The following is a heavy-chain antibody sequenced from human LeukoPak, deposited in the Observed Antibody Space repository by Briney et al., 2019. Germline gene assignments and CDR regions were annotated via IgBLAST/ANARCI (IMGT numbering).Heavy chain of an antibody. CDR2: FRSKAYGGTT. CDR1: GFTFTDHA. Sequence: GGSLRLSCTTSGFTFTDHAMSWFRQAPGKGLEWIGFFRSKAYGGTTEYAASVKGRFTISRDNSKNTLYLQMNSLRAEDAAVYYCAKDPPWDCSGTSCYDDWGQGTLVTVSS. V-gene: IGHV3-49*03. CDR3: AKDPPWDCSGTSCYDD. D-gene: IGHD2-2*01. J-gene: IGHJ4*02.